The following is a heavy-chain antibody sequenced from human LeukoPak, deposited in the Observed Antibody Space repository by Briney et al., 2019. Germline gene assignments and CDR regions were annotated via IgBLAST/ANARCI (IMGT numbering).Heavy chain of an antibody. CDR2: INPSGGST. CDR3: AREAVEYCSGGSCSNWFDP. J-gene: IGHJ5*02. Sequence: GAPVKVSCKASGYTFTSYYMHWVRQAPGQGLEWMGIINPSGGSTSYAQKFQGRVTMTRDTSTSTVYMELSSLRSEDTAVYYCAREAVEYCSGGSCSNWFDPWGQGTLVTVSS. D-gene: IGHD2-15*01. V-gene: IGHV1-46*01. CDR1: GYTFTSYY.